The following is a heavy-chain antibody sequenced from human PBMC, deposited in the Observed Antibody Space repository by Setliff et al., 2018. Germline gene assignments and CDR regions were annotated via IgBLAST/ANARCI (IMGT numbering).Heavy chain of an antibody. V-gene: IGHV1-2*04. J-gene: IGHJ6*02. CDR2: INPNSGGT. D-gene: IGHD6-13*01. CDR3: ARSSWSYYGMDV. CDR1: GYTFTGYY. Sequence: GASVKVSCKASGYTFTGYYMHWVRQAPGQGLEWMGWINPNSGGTNYAQKFQGWVTMTTDTSTSTAYMELRSLRSDDTAVYYCARSSWSYYGMDVWGQGTTVTVSS.